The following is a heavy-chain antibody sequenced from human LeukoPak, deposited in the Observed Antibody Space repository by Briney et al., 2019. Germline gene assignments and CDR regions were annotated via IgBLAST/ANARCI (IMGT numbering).Heavy chain of an antibody. CDR3: AKDQAFWSGYPNWFDP. D-gene: IGHD3-3*01. CDR2: ISGSGGST. J-gene: IGHJ5*02. CDR1: GFTFSSYA. Sequence: PGGSLRLSCAASGFTFSSYAMSWVRQAPGKGLEWVSAISGSGGSTYYADSVKGRFTISRDNSKNTLYLQMNSLRAEDTAVYYCAKDQAFWSGYPNWFDPWGQETLVTVSS. V-gene: IGHV3-23*01.